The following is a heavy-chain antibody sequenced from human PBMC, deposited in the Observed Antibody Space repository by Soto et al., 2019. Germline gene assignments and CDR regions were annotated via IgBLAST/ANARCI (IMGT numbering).Heavy chain of an antibody. V-gene: IGHV3-23*01. CDR3: AKFCRFSFRNWFDP. Sequence: EVQLLESGGGLVQPGGSLRLSCAASGFTFSSYAMSWVRQATGKGLEWVSAVSGSGGSTYYADSVKGRFTISRDNSKNTLYLQMNILRAEDTAVYYCAKFCRFSFRNWFDPWGQGTLVTVS. J-gene: IGHJ5*02. CDR2: VSGSGGST. D-gene: IGHD3-3*01. CDR1: GFTFSSYA.